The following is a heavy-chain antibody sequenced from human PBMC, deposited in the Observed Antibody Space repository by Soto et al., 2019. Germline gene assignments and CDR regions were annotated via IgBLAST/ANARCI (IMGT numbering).Heavy chain of an antibody. J-gene: IGHJ3*02. CDR2: ISAYNGDT. V-gene: IGHV1-18*01. D-gene: IGHD1-26*01. CDR3: ARADPWELPPFDI. CDR1: CYTFTSYG. Sequence: ASVKVSCKASCYTFTSYGISLLRQAPGQGLEWMGWISAYNGDTNYAQKLQGRVTMTTDTSTSTAYMELRSLRSDDTAVYYCARADPWELPPFDIWGQGTMVTVSS.